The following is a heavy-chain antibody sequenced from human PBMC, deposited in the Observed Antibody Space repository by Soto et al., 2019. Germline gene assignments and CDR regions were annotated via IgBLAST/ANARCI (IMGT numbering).Heavy chain of an antibody. V-gene: IGHV4-4*07. CDR3: VRDGTKTLRDWFDP. D-gene: IGHD1-1*01. J-gene: IGHJ5*02. CDR2: IYATGTT. CDR1: GASIRGFY. Sequence: QVQLQESGPGLVKPSETLSLTCTVPGASIRGFYWSWIRKTAGKGLEWIGRIYATGTTDYNPTLKSLVIVAVDTCKEQFYLELRSVTAAATAVYYCVRDGTKTLRDWFDPWGQGISITVSS.